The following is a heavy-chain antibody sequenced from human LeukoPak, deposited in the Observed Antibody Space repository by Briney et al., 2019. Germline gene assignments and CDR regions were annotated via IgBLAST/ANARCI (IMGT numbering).Heavy chain of an antibody. CDR1: GGTFSSYA. J-gene: IGHJ3*02. D-gene: IGHD3-22*01. V-gene: IGHV1-69*04. CDR2: IIPILGIA. CDR3: ARGYRVAYDSSGYYDAFDI. Sequence: GSSVKVSCKASGGTFSSYAISWVRQAPGQGLEWMGRIIPILGIANYAQKFQGRVTITADKSTSTAYMELSSLRSEDTAVYYCARGYRVAYDSSGYYDAFDIWGQGTMVTVSS.